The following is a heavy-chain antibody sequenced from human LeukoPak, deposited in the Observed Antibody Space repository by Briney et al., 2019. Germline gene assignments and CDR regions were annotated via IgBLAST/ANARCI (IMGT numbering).Heavy chain of an antibody. V-gene: IGHV3-23*01. D-gene: IGHD6-19*01. CDR3: AKPVSGGLAVTADWFHP. CDR1: GFAFSFYA. J-gene: IGHJ5*01. CDR2: INANSGTT. Sequence: GGSLRLSCAASGFAFSFYAMSWLRQPPGKGLEWVSTINANSGTTSYAASVRGRFTISRDNSKNTLYLQVNTLRADDTATYYCAKPVSGGLAVTADWFHPWGQGTVVVVSS.